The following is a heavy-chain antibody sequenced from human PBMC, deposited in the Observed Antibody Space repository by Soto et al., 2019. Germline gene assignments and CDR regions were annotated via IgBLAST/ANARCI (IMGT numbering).Heavy chain of an antibody. Sequence: ESGGGSVKSGGSLRISCAASGLTFTNAWMSWVRQAPGKGLEWVGHIKSQSDGGTTDYAAPVKGRFSISRDDSKNTVYLQMNSLKIEYTAVYYCTTDTAPYFYYYALDVWGQGTTVTVSS. CDR3: TTDTAPYFYYYALDV. CDR1: GLTFTNAW. J-gene: IGHJ6*02. V-gene: IGHV3-15*01. D-gene: IGHD5-18*01. CDR2: IKSQSDGGTT.